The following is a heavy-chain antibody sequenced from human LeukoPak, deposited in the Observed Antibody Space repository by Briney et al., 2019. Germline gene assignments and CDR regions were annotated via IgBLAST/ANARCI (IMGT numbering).Heavy chain of an antibody. CDR3: ARAGWGNAFDI. J-gene: IGHJ3*02. D-gene: IGHD7-27*01. Sequence: SETLSLTCTVSGGSISSYYWSWIRQPPGKGLEWIGYIYYSGSTNYNPSLKSRVTISVDTSKNQFSLKLSSVTAADTAVYYCARAGWGNAFDIWGQGTMVTVSS. CDR2: IYYSGST. V-gene: IGHV4-59*01. CDR1: GGSISSYY.